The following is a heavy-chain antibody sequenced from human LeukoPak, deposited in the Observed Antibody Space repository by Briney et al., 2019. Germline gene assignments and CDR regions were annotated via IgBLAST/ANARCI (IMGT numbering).Heavy chain of an antibody. CDR2: IKHSGST. CDR3: ARLGIAVAGPNGEVEYFQH. J-gene: IGHJ1*01. V-gene: IGHV4-34*01. Sequence: SETLSLTCAVYGGSFSGYYWSWIRQPPGKGLEWIGEIKHSGSTNYNPSLKSRVTISVDTSKNQFSLKLSSVTAADTAVYYCARLGIAVAGPNGEVEYFQHWGQGTLVTVSS. D-gene: IGHD6-19*01. CDR1: GGSFSGYY.